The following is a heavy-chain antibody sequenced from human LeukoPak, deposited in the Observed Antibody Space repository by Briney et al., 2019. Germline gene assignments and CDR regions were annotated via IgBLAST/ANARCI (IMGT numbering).Heavy chain of an antibody. CDR2: IYHSGST. V-gene: IGHV4-30-2*01. J-gene: IGHJ4*02. Sequence: SETLSLTCAVSGGSISSGGYSWSWIRQPPEKGLEWIGYIYHSGSTYYNPSLKSRVTISVDRSKNQFSLKLSSVTAADTAVYYCAGGFWSGPQAPHYWGQGTLVTVSS. D-gene: IGHD3-3*01. CDR1: GGSISSGGYS. CDR3: AGGFWSGPQAPHY.